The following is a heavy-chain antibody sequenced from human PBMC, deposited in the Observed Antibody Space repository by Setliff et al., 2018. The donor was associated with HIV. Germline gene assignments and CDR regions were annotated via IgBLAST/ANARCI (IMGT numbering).Heavy chain of an antibody. J-gene: IGHJ4*02. CDR2: INHREST. D-gene: IGHD6-13*01. V-gene: IGHV4-34*01. Sequence: PSETLSLTCAVYGGSFSDYYWTWVRQSPGKGLEWICEINHRESTTYNPSLKTRVTVSVDTSKNQFSLKLGSVTAADTAVYYCARESPSSSWFYFDVWGKGTMVTVSS. CDR1: GGSFSDYY. CDR3: ARESPSSSWFYFDV.